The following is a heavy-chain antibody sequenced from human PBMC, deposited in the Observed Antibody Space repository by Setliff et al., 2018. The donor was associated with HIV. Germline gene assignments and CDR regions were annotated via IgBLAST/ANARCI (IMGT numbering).Heavy chain of an antibody. CDR3: AKTVPHSTAQDAFDI. J-gene: IGHJ3*02. Sequence: SETLSLTCTVSGGSISGGGYYWTWIRQYPGRGLEWIGYIYYSGTAYYNPSLNSRVTLSADTSKNQLSLRLSSVTAVDTGVYYCAKTVPHSTAQDAFDIWGQGTMVTVSS. CDR2: IYYSGTA. D-gene: IGHD2-2*01. V-gene: IGHV4-31*03. CDR1: GGSISGGGYY.